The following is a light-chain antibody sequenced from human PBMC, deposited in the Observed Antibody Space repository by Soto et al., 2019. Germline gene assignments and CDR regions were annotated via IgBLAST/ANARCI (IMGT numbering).Light chain of an antibody. CDR2: GAS. Sequence: EIVMTQSPATLSVSPGERATLSCRASQSVSSNLAWYQQKPGQPPRLFIHGASTRATGIPARFSGSGSGTEFTLTISSLQSEDFAVYYCQQYNNWPLTFGPGTKVEIK. CDR1: QSVSSN. V-gene: IGKV3-15*01. CDR3: QQYNNWPLT. J-gene: IGKJ3*01.